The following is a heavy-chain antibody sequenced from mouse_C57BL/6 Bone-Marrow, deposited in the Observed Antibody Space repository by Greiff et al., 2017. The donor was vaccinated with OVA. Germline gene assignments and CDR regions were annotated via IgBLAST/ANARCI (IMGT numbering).Heavy chain of an antibody. CDR2: IYPRSGNT. Sequence: VQLQQSGAELARPGASVKLSCKASGYTFTSYGISWVKQRTGQGLEWIGEIYPRSGNTYYNEKFKGKATLTADKSSSTAYMELRSLTSEDSAVYFCASYGSSPHWYFDVWGTGTTVTVSS. CDR3: ASYGSSPHWYFDV. J-gene: IGHJ1*03. D-gene: IGHD1-1*01. CDR1: GYTFTSYG. V-gene: IGHV1-81*01.